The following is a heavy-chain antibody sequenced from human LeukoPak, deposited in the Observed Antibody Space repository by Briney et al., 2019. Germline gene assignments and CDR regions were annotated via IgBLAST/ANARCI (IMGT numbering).Heavy chain of an antibody. D-gene: IGHD6-13*01. V-gene: IGHV4-4*07. CDR2: IYTSGST. Sequence: PSETLSLTCTVSGGSISSYYWSWIRQPAGKGLEWIGRIYTSGSTNYTPSLKSRVTMSVDTSKNQFSLKLSSVTAADTAVYYCARDGAGKDYYYYMDVWGKGTTVTVSS. CDR3: ARDGAGKDYYYYMDV. J-gene: IGHJ6*03. CDR1: GGSISSYY.